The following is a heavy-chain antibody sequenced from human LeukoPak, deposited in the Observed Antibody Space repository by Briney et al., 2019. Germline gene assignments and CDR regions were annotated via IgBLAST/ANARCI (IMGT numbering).Heavy chain of an antibody. J-gene: IGHJ4*02. CDR1: GFTVSSYY. D-gene: IGHD3-22*01. V-gene: IGHV3-66*01. CDR2: IYRGGSR. CDR3: ARNYYDSSGSALDY. Sequence: GGSLRLSCAASGFTVSSYYMTWVRQAPGKGLEWVSVIYRGGSRYYEGSVKGRFTLSRDSSQNTVYLQMNSLRLEDTAVYYCARNYYDSSGSALDYWGQGTLVTVS.